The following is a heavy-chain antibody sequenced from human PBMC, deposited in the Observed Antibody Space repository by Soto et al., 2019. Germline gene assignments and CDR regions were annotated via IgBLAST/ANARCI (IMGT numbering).Heavy chain of an antibody. CDR3: ARVRRFLEWQQYYYYMDV. J-gene: IGHJ6*03. V-gene: IGHV3-7*01. D-gene: IGHD3-3*01. Sequence: PGGSLRLSCAASGFTFSSYWMSWVRQAPGKGLEWVANIKQDGSEKYYVDSVKGRFTISRDNAKNSLYLQMNSLRAEDTAVYYCARVRRFLEWQQYYYYMDVWGKGTTVTVSS. CDR1: GFTFSSYW. CDR2: IKQDGSEK.